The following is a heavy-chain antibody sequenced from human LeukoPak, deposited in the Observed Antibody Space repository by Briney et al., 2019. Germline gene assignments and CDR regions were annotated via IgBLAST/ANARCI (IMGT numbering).Heavy chain of an antibody. D-gene: IGHD4-17*01. CDR1: GFTFSDYA. Sequence: GRSLRLSCAASGFTFSDYALIWVRQAPGKGLEWISAIRGTGGTTYYADSVKGRCTISRDNSRTTVYLQMNRLRAEDTALYFCGKDPNGDYVGAFDFWGPGTMVTVSS. CDR2: IRGTGGTT. J-gene: IGHJ3*01. CDR3: GKDPNGDYVGAFDF. V-gene: IGHV3-23*01.